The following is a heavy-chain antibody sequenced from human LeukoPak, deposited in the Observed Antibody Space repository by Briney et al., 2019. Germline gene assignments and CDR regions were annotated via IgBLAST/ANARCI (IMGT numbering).Heavy chain of an antibody. V-gene: IGHV4-59*12. CDR3: ASGYYDSSGSVDY. CDR1: GGSISSYY. Sequence: SSETLSLTCTVSGGSISSYYWSWIRQPPGKGLEWIGYIYYSGSTNYNPSLKSRVTISVDTSKNQFSLKLSSVTAADTAVYYCASGYYDSSGSVDYWGQGTLVTVSS. J-gene: IGHJ4*02. CDR2: IYYSGST. D-gene: IGHD3-22*01.